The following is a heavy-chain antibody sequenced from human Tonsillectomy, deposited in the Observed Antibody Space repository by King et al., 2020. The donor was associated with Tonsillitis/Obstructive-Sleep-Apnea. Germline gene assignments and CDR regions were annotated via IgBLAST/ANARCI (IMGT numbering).Heavy chain of an antibody. Sequence: VQLQQWGAGLLKSSETLSLTCAGGSFNGFYWSWIRRPPGKGLEWIGEIYHTASISYNPSLQSRVTMSVDTSKNHLSLQLSSVTGAVTAVYYCERVFCTTGVCYRPFDYWGPGTLVTVSS. CDR2: IYHTASI. CDR3: ERVFCTTGVCYRPFDY. V-gene: IGHV4-34*01. D-gene: IGHD2-8*01. CDR1: GSFNGFY. J-gene: IGHJ4*02.